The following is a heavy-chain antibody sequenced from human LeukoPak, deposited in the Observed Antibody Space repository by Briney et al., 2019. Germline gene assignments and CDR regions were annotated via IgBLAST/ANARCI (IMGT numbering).Heavy chain of an antibody. CDR3: ATYRQVLLPFES. CDR2: IRYDGSNK. J-gene: IGHJ4*02. Sequence: GSLRLSCAASGFTFSSYGMYWVRQAPGKGLEWVAFIRYDGSNKYYADSVKGRFTISRDNSKNTLDLQMKSLRAEDTAVYYCATYRQVLLPFESWGQGTLVTVSS. CDR1: GFTFSSYG. V-gene: IGHV3-30*02. D-gene: IGHD2-8*02.